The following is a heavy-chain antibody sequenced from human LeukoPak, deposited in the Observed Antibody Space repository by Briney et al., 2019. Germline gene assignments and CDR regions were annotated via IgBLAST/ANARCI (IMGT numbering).Heavy chain of an antibody. J-gene: IGHJ3*02. Sequence: ASVKVSCTVSGYTLTELSMHWVRQAPGKGLEWMGGFDPEDGETIYAQKFQGRVTMTEDTSTDTAYMELSSLRSEDTAVYYCARGARRLFDYGGNSRQGAFDIWGQGTMVTVSS. D-gene: IGHD4-23*01. CDR3: ARGARRLFDYGGNSRQGAFDI. CDR1: GYTLTELS. V-gene: IGHV1-24*01. CDR2: FDPEDGET.